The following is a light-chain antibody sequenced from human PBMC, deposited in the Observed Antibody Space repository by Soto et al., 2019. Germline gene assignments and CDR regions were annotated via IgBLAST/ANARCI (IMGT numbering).Light chain of an antibody. J-gene: IGLJ2*01. V-gene: IGLV1-51*01. CDR1: SSNIGNNY. CDR2: DNY. CDR3: SSYTSSSTRV. Sequence: QSVLTQPPSVSATPGQKVTISCSGSSSNIGNNYVSWYQQFPGAAPKLLIYDNYWRPSGIPDRFSASKSGTSATLGITGLQTGDEADYYCSSYTSSSTRVFGGGTKLTVL.